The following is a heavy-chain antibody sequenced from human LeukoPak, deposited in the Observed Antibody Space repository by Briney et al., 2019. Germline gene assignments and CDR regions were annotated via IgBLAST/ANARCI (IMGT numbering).Heavy chain of an antibody. CDR3: ARAPPGMTMGPGDY. Sequence: GASVKGSCNASDYTFTNYGITWVRRAPGQGLEWRGWISTHDGHIICAQDLQGRVTMPTDTSTPTAYMELRRLKSDDKAIDSCARAPPGMTMGPGDYWGQGALVIVSS. D-gene: IGHD6-13*01. CDR1: DYTFTNYG. J-gene: IGHJ4*02. CDR2: ISTHDGHI. V-gene: IGHV1-18*01.